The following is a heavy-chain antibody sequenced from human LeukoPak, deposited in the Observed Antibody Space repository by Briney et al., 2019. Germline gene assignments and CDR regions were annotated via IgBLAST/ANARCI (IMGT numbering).Heavy chain of an antibody. D-gene: IGHD1-26*01. CDR3: AKVAEVGATGYYYYMDV. J-gene: IGHJ6*03. V-gene: IGHV3-66*01. CDR2: IYSGGST. Sequence: GGTLRLSCAASGFTFSSYGMSWVRQAPGKGLEWVSVIYSGGSTYYADSVKGRFTISRDNSKNTLYLQMNSLRAEDTAVYYCAKVAEVGATGYYYYMDVWGKGTTVTISS. CDR1: GFTFSSYG.